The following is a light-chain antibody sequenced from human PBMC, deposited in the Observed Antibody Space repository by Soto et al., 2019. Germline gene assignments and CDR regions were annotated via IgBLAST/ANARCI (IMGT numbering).Light chain of an antibody. Sequence: DIKLTQSPSSLSSSLGDRVTLTCRASQSISNYLNWYHQKPGQAPKLLIYAASSLPNGVPARFGGSGSGTDFTLTISSLHPEDFASYYCQQRYSAPRTFGQGTKVEIK. CDR2: AAS. J-gene: IGKJ1*01. CDR1: QSISNY. CDR3: QQRYSAPRT. V-gene: IGKV1-39*01.